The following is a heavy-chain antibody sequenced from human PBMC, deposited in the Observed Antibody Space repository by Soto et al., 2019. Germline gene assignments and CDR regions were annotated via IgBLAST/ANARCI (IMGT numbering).Heavy chain of an antibody. Sequence: SETLSLTCAVYGGSFSGYYWSWIRQPPGKGLEWIGEINHSGSTNYNPSLKSRVTSSVDTSKNQFSLKLSSVTAADTAVYYCAWSSADYYYGMDVWGQGTTVTVSS. CDR1: GGSFSGYY. CDR2: INHSGST. J-gene: IGHJ6*02. V-gene: IGHV4-34*01. CDR3: AWSSADYYYGMDV.